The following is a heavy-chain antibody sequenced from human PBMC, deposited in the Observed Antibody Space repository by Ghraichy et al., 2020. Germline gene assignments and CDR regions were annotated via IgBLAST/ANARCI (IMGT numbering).Heavy chain of an antibody. CDR1: GYTFTSYD. J-gene: IGHJ6*02. V-gene: IGHV1-8*03. CDR2: MNPNSGNT. Sequence: ASVKVSCKASGYTFTSYDINWVRQATGQGLEWMGWMNPNSGNTGYAQKFQGRVTITRNTSISTAYMELSSLRSEDTAVYYCARARSKGKLPVPMDVWGQGTTVTVSS. CDR3: ARARSKGKLPVPMDV. D-gene: IGHD6-6*01.